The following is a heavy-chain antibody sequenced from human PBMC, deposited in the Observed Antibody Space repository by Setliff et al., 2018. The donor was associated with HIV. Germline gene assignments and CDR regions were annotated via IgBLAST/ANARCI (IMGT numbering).Heavy chain of an antibody. CDR3: AREGMTSRNLDI. Sequence: AGESLKISCATSGFTFSNYIMNWVRQAPGKGLDWVSSISGTTTYIYYADSVKGRFTISRDNTKNSLYLQMNSLRPEDTGLYYCAREGMTSRNLDIWGQGTMVTVS. V-gene: IGHV3-21*01. CDR2: ISGTTTYI. J-gene: IGHJ3*02. CDR1: GFTFSNYI.